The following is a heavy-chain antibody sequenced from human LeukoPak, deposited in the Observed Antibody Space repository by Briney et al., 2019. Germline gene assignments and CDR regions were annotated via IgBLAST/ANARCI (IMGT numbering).Heavy chain of an antibody. CDR2: IIPILGIA. CDR3: ARGHYGGNSYLNY. Sequence: GASVKVSCKASGGTFSSYAISWVRQAPGQGLEWMGRIIPILGIANYAQKFQGRVTITADKSTSTAYMELSSLRSEDTAVYYCARGHYGGNSYLNYWGQGTLVTVSS. J-gene: IGHJ4*02. V-gene: IGHV1-69*04. CDR1: GGTFSSYA. D-gene: IGHD4-17*01.